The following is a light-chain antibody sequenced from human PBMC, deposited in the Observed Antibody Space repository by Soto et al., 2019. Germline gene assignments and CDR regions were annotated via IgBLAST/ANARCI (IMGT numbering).Light chain of an antibody. V-gene: IGKV3-20*01. J-gene: IGKJ3*01. CDR1: QSVSSKY. CDR2: GTS. Sequence: DIVLTQSPGTLSLSPGERATLSCRASQSVSSKYLAWYQQKPGQPPRVLIYGTSIRATGIPERFSGGGYGTDFTLTITRLESEDFAVYYCQQYGSSLFTFGPGTKVDFK. CDR3: QQYGSSLFT.